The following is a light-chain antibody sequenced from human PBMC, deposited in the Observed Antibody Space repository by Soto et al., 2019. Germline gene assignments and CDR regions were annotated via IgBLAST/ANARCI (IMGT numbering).Light chain of an antibody. CDR3: SSYTSSSTVV. J-gene: IGLJ2*01. CDR1: SSDVGGYNY. V-gene: IGLV2-14*03. Sequence: QSALTQPASVSGSPGQSITISCTGTSSDVGGYNYVSWYQHHPGKTPKLMIYDVSNQPSGVSNRFSGSKSGDTASLTISGLQAEDEADYHCSSYTSSSTVVFGGGTKVTVL. CDR2: DVS.